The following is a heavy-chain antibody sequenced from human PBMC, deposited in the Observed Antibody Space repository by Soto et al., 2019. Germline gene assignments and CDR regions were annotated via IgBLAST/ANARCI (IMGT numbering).Heavy chain of an antibody. V-gene: IGHV3-23*01. CDR1: GFTFSSYA. D-gene: IGHD2-15*01. CDR3: AKRTYCSGGSCHPRKRPTTSYYYYYGMDV. Sequence: GGSLRLSCAASGFTFSSYAMSWVRQAPGKGLEWVSAISGSGGSTYYADSVKGRFTISRDNSKNTLYLQMNSLRAEDTAVYYCAKRTYCSGGSCHPRKRPTTSYYYYYGMDVWGQGTTVTVSS. CDR2: ISGSGGST. J-gene: IGHJ6*02.